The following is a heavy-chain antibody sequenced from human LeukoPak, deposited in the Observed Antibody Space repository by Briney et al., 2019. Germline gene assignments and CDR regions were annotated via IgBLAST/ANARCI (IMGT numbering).Heavy chain of an antibody. V-gene: IGHV7-4-1*01. J-gene: IGHJ3*02. Sequence: ASVKVSCKASGYTFTSYAMNWVRQAPGQGLEWIGWINTNTGNPTYAQGFTGRFVFSLDTSVSTAYLQICSLKAEDTAVYYCAREDGIAVAGTDAFDIWGQGTMVTVSS. CDR1: GYTFTSYA. CDR3: AREDGIAVAGTDAFDI. CDR2: INTNTGNP. D-gene: IGHD6-19*01.